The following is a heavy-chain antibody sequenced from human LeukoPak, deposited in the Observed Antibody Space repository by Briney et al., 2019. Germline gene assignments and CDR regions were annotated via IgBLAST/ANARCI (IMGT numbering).Heavy chain of an antibody. CDR3: ASGYSGYVYGDY. CDR1: GLTFRSYA. D-gene: IGHD5-12*01. V-gene: IGHV3-30-3*01. J-gene: IGHJ4*02. Sequence: GESLRLSCAVSGLTFRSYATHWVRPAPGKGLEWVAVISYDGSNKYYADSVKGRITISRDNSKNTLYLQMNSLRGEDTAVYYCASGYSGYVYGDYWGQGTLVTVSS. CDR2: ISYDGSNK.